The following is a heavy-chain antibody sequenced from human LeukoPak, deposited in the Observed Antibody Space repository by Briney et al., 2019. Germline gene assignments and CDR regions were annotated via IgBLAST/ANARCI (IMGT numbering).Heavy chain of an antibody. CDR1: GYTFTGYY. J-gene: IGHJ6*02. D-gene: IGHD6-19*01. Sequence: ASVKVSCKASGYTFTGYYMHWVRQAPGQGLEWMGWINPNSGGTNYAQKFQGRVTMTRDTSISTAYMELSRLRSDDTAVYYCAREDSSGWYGYLYYYYYYGMDVWGQGTTVTVSS. CDR2: INPNSGGT. V-gene: IGHV1-2*02. CDR3: AREDSSGWYGYLYYYYYYGMDV.